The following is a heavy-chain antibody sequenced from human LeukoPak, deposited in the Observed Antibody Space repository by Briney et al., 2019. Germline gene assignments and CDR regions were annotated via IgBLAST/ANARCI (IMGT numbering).Heavy chain of an antibody. V-gene: IGHV3-23*01. CDR2: ISGSGGST. D-gene: IGHD2-15*01. J-gene: IGHJ3*02. CDR3: AKDCSGGSCYGAFDI. CDR1: GGSISSYY. Sequence: ETLSLTCTVSGGSISSYYWSWVRQAPGKGLEWVSAISGSGGSTYYADSVKGRFTISRDNSKNTLYLQMNSLRAEDTAVYYCAKDCSGGSCYGAFDIWGQGTMVTVSS.